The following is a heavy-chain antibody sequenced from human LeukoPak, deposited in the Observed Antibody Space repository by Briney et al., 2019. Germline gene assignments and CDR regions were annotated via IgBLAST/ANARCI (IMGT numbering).Heavy chain of an antibody. J-gene: IGHJ4*02. CDR1: GFTFSSYA. CDR2: INEGGNLK. V-gene: IGHV3-7*01. Sequence: PGGSLRLSCAASGFTFSSYAMSWVRQAPGKGLEWVANINEGGNLKYYVDSVKGRFTISRDNTKNSLYLQMNTLRAEDTAVYYCARVGKSGWDFDHWGQGTRVTVSS. CDR3: ARVGKSGWDFDH. D-gene: IGHD6-19*01.